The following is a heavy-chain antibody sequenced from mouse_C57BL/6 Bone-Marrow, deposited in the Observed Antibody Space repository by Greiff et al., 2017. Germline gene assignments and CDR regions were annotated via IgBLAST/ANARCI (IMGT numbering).Heavy chain of an antibody. J-gene: IGHJ3*01. D-gene: IGHD1-1*01. V-gene: IGHV1-9*01. CDR2: ILPGSGST. CDR1: GYTFTGYW. Sequence: QVQLQQSGAELMKPGASVKLSCKATGYTFTGYWIEWVKQRPGHGLEWIGEILPGSGSTNYNEKFKGKATFTADTSSNTAYMHLRILTTEDAAIYYCASLRTWLAYWGQGTLVTVSA. CDR3: ASLRTWLAY.